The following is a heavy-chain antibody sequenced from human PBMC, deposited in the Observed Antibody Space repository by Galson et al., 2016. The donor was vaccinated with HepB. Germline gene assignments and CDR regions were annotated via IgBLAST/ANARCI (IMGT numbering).Heavy chain of an antibody. CDR2: IFIGGNT. Sequence: SETLSLTCVVSGGSITSATWWSWVRQPPGEGLEWIGEIFIGGNTHYNPSLDSRVTMSVDKYNNQFSLKMSYVTAAETAVDYCARHLPTPGTGGFDSWGQGTLVTVSS. V-gene: IGHV4-4*02. D-gene: IGHD3-10*01. CDR3: ARHLPTPGTGGFDS. J-gene: IGHJ4*02. CDR1: GGSITSATW.